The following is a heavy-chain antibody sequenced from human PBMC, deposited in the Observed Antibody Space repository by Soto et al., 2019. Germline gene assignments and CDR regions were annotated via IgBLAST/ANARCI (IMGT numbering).Heavy chain of an antibody. CDR3: ARDDKGNEWYYYAMDV. CDR2: INTYTGNT. J-gene: IGHJ6*02. CDR1: RYTFTSYG. V-gene: IGHV1-18*01. Sequence: QLVQSGAEVKRPGASVKVSCKASRYTFTSYGVSWVRQAPGQGLQWMGWINTYTGNTEYAQNFQDRVTLTTEKGTSTAYMELRSLRPDDTAVYYCARDDKGNEWYYYAMDVWGQGTTVTVSS. D-gene: IGHD3-3*01.